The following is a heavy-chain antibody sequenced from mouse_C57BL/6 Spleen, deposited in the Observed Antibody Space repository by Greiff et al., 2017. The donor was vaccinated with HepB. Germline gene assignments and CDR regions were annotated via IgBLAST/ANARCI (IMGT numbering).Heavy chain of an antibody. J-gene: IGHJ4*01. Sequence: VKLVESGAELVKPGASVKISCKASGYAFSSYWMNWVKQRPGKGLEWIGQIYPGDGDTNYNGKFKGKATLTADKSSSTAYMQLSSLTSEDSAVYFCARRAYYYAMDYWGQGTSVTVSS. CDR2: IYPGDGDT. V-gene: IGHV1-80*01. CDR1: GYAFSSYW. CDR3: ARRAYYYAMDY.